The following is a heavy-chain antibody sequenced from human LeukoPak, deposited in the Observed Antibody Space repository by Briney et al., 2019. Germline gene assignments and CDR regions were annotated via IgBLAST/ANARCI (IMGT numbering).Heavy chain of an antibody. CDR2: INHSGST. Sequence: SETLSLTCAVYGGSFSGYYWSWIRQPPGKGLEWIGEINHSGSTNYNPSLKSRVTMSVDTSKNQFSLKLSSVTAADTAVYYCARETDSGWFDPWGQGTLVTVSS. CDR3: ARETDSGWFDP. D-gene: IGHD1-26*01. V-gene: IGHV4-34*01. CDR1: GGSFSGYY. J-gene: IGHJ5*02.